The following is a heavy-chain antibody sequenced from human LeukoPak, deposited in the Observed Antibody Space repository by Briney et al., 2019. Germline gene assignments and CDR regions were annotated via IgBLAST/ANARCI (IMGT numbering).Heavy chain of an antibody. V-gene: IGHV1-2*02. Sequence: ASVTVSCKASGYTFTGYYMHWVRQAPGQGLEWMGWINPNSGGTNYAQKFQGRVTMTRDTSISTAYMELSRLRSDDTAVYYCAREPHFYSSSSGFDPWGQGTLVTVSS. J-gene: IGHJ5*02. CDR3: AREPHFYSSSSGFDP. CDR2: INPNSGGT. D-gene: IGHD6-6*01. CDR1: GYTFTGYY.